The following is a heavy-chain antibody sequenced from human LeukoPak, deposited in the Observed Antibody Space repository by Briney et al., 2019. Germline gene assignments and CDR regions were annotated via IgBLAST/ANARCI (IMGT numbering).Heavy chain of an antibody. CDR1: GYPFTNYG. V-gene: IGHV1-18*01. Sequence: ASVKVSCKASGYPFTNYGVIWVRQAPGQGLELLGWISAYNGNTYYAQKVRDRITMTTDTSTSTAYMELRSLRSDDTAVYYCARVSYYYDSSGYSHFDYWGQGTLVTVSS. J-gene: IGHJ4*02. D-gene: IGHD3-22*01. CDR2: ISAYNGNT. CDR3: ARVSYYYDSSGYSHFDY.